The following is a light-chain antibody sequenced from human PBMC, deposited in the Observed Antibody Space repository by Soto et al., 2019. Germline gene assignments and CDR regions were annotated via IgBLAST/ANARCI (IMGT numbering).Light chain of an antibody. CDR3: KIFVTLRRT. V-gene: IGKV3-20*01. J-gene: IGKJ1*01. Sequence: EIALTQSPGTLSLSPGERATLSCVARQTVTSNYLAWYQQKPRQAPRLLIFGAYIRVTCIPDRFIGSGSVTDFTLSITSMEPEDFAVYYCKIFVTLRRTFGQGTKVEVK. CDR2: GAY. CDR1: QTVTSNY.